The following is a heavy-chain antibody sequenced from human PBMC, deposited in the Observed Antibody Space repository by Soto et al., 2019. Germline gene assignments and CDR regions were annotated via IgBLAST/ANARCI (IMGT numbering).Heavy chain of an antibody. Sequence: QVQLVQSGAEVMKPGSSVKVSCKASGATFSSYAISWVRQAPGQGLEWMGDIIPIFGTSNNAQKFQGRVTITADESTNTAYMEQGSLRAEDTAVYYCAGPSPVGGGLGSWNVYKYYGLDVWGEVTTVSVSS. D-gene: IGHD1-1*01. CDR2: IIPIFGTS. CDR1: GATFSSYA. V-gene: IGHV1-69*01. CDR3: AGPSPVGGGLGSWNVYKYYGLDV. J-gene: IGHJ6*04.